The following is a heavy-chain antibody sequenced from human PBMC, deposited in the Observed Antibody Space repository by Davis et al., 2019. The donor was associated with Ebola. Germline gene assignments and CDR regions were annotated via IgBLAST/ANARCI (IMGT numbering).Heavy chain of an antibody. CDR3: ARVSWFGELLFTYPDY. J-gene: IGHJ4*02. Sequence: GESLKISCAASGFTFSSYAMSWVRQAPGKGLEWVSAISGSGGSTYYADSVKGRFTISRDNAKNTLYLQMNSLRAEDTAVYYCARVSWFGELLFTYPDYWGQGTLVTVSS. CDR1: GFTFSSYA. CDR2: ISGSGGST. D-gene: IGHD3-10*01. V-gene: IGHV3-23*01.